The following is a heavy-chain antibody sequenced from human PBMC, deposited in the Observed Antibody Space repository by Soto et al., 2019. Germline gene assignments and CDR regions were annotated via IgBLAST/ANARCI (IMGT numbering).Heavy chain of an antibody. CDR1: GYTFSSYG. J-gene: IGHJ5*01. CDR2: ISPYDGET. V-gene: IGHV1-18*01. Sequence: ASVKVSCKASGYTFSSYGITWVRQAPGQGLEWMGWISPYDGETSYAQTLHDRLTMTTDTSTSTAYMELRSLKFDDTAVYYCDRFYGSGNTGYDSWAHEAVVTVSS. D-gene: IGHD2-15*01. CDR3: DRFYGSGNTGYDS.